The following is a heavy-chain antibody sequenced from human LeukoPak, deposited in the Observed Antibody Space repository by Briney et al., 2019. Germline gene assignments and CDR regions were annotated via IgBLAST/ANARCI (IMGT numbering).Heavy chain of an antibody. Sequence: ASVKVSCKASGYTFTSYDIDWVRQATGQGLEWMGWMNPNSGNTGYAQKFQGRVTMTWNTSISTAYMELSSLRSEDTAVYYCARSDPVVRGVMALWGQGTLVTVSS. D-gene: IGHD3-10*01. CDR3: ARSDPVVRGVMAL. J-gene: IGHJ4*02. V-gene: IGHV1-8*01. CDR1: GYTFTSYD. CDR2: MNPNSGNT.